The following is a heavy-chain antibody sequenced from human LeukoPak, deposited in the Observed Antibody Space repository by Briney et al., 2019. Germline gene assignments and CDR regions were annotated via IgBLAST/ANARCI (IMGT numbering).Heavy chain of an antibody. J-gene: IGHJ6*02. CDR1: GLTFSDYR. CDR3: ATYIQRPPGMDV. D-gene: IGHD2-15*01. Sequence: GDSLRLSCAVSGLTFSDYRMIWVGQAPEKRLEWVAVTAHADDVIQYADSVKGRFTISTDNSKNTVYLQMNSLRAEDTALYFCATYIQRPPGMDVWGQGTTVTVSS. CDR2: TAHADDVI. V-gene: IGHV3-23*01.